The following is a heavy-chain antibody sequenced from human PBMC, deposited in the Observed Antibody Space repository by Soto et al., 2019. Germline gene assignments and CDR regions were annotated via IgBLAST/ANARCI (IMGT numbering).Heavy chain of an antibody. D-gene: IGHD6-13*01. V-gene: IGHV4-59*01. J-gene: IGHJ4*02. CDR2: IYYSGST. Sequence: SETLSLTCTVSGGSISGYYWSWIRQPPGKGLEWIGYIYYSGSTNYNPSLKSRVTISVDTSKNQFSLKLSSVTAADTAVYYCARAMAAAGPYYFDYWGQGTLVPVSS. CDR1: GGSISGYY. CDR3: ARAMAAAGPYYFDY.